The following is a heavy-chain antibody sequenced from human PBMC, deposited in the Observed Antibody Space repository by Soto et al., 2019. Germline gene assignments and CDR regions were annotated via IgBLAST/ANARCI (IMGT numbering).Heavy chain of an antibody. V-gene: IGHV4-59*12. CDR3: AREDYYGSGIDD. CDR2: VSYSGSI. J-gene: IGHJ4*02. D-gene: IGHD3-10*01. CDR1: GGSISSYY. Sequence: QVQLQESGPGLVKPSETLSLTCTVSGGSISSYYWSWIRQPPGTGLEWIGCVSYSGSINYNPSLKSRITIPVATSKNHFSLTLGSVTAADTAVYYCAREDYYGSGIDDWGQGTLVTVSS.